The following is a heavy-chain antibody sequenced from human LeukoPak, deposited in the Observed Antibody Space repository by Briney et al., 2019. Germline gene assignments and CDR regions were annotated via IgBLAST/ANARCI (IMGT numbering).Heavy chain of an antibody. D-gene: IGHD2-15*01. Sequence: GGSLRLSCAASGFTVSSNYMSWVRQAPGKGLEWVSVIYSGGGTYYADSVKGRFTISRDNSKNTLFLQMNRLRPEDAAVYYCAKAPVTTCRGAFCYPFDYWGLGTLVTVSS. CDR2: IYSGGGT. CDR1: GFTVSSNY. J-gene: IGHJ4*02. CDR3: AKAPVTTCRGAFCYPFDY. V-gene: IGHV3-53*01.